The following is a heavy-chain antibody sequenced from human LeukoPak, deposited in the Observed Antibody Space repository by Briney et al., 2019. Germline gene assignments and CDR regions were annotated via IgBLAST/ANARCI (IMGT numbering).Heavy chain of an antibody. CDR1: GFTFSSYF. CDR3: ARGGYCSGGSCYHSYYYYYMDV. J-gene: IGHJ6*03. Sequence: GGSLRLSCAASGFTFSSYFMNWVRQAPGKGLEWVSFISSSSSYIYYADSVKGRFTISRDNAKNSLYLQMNSLRAEDTAVYYCARGGYCSGGSCYHSYYYYYMDVWGKGTTVTVSS. V-gene: IGHV3-21*01. CDR2: ISSSSSYI. D-gene: IGHD2-15*01.